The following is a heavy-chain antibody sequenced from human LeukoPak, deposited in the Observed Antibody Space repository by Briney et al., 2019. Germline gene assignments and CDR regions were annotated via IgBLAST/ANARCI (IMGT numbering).Heavy chain of an antibody. Sequence: ASVKVSCKASGYTFTGYYMHWVRQAPGQGLEWMGRINPNSGGTNYAQKFQGRVTMTRGTSISTAYMELSRLRSDDTAVYYCASYCSGGSCYPNRFDYWGQGTLVTVSS. CDR3: ASYCSGGSCYPNRFDY. CDR1: GYTFTGYY. V-gene: IGHV1-2*06. CDR2: INPNSGGT. D-gene: IGHD2-15*01. J-gene: IGHJ4*02.